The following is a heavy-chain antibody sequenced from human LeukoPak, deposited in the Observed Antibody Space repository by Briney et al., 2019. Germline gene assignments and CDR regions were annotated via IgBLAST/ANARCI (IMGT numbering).Heavy chain of an antibody. D-gene: IGHD1-26*01. V-gene: IGHV3-53*01. CDR1: GFTFSNAW. Sequence: GGSLRLSCAASGFTFSNAWMSWVRQAPGKGLEWVSIIYSGGSTFYADSVKGRFTISRDNSKSTLYLQMNSLRAEDTAVYYCARGGSYLSAFDIWGQGIMVTVSS. CDR2: IYSGGST. CDR3: ARGGSYLSAFDI. J-gene: IGHJ3*02.